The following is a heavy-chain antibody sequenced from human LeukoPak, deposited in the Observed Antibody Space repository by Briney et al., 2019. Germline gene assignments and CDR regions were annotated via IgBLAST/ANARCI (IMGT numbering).Heavy chain of an antibody. CDR2: INSSGGDT. Sequence: GGSLRLSCAASGFTFSNYAMSWVRQAPGKGLDWVSYINSSGGDTYYADSVKGRFTISRDNSKNTLYLQMSSLRAEDTAVFYCGRLTYSGQNVLDIWGRGTMVTVSS. D-gene: IGHD2-21*01. CDR1: GFTFSNYA. J-gene: IGHJ3*02. V-gene: IGHV3-23*01. CDR3: GRLTYSGQNVLDI.